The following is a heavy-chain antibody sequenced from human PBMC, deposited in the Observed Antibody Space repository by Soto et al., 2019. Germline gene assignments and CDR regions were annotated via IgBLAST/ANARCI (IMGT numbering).Heavy chain of an antibody. CDR1: GGSMSNYF. D-gene: IGHD6-13*01. J-gene: IGHJ4*02. CDR2: IHYSGTT. V-gene: IGHV4-59*01. Sequence: SSETLSLTCTVSGGSMSNYFWTWIRQPPGKGLEWIGYIHYSGTTSFFPSYNPSLRSRVTISEDTSKNHFSLKLLSVTTADTAVYFCAAGEASSRNLAPYYLDFWGQGTLVTAAS. CDR3: AAGEASSRNLAPYYLDF.